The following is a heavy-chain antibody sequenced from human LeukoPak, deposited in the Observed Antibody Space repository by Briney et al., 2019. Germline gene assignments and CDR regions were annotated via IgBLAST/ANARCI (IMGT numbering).Heavy chain of an antibody. V-gene: IGHV4-4*09. CDR2: IHTNGRT. J-gene: IGHJ4*02. D-gene: IGHD3-10*01. CDR1: GDSISSYY. Sequence: SETLFLTCTVSGDSISSYYWSWIRQTPGKGLEWIGYIHTNGRTNYSPSLKSRVTMSVDSSKNQLSLMLSSVTAADTAVYYCTRRAPTSYGHYLDSWGQGTLVTVSS. CDR3: TRRAPTSYGHYLDS.